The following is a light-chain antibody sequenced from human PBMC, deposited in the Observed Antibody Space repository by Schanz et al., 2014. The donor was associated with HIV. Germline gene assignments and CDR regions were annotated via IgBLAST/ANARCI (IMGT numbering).Light chain of an antibody. CDR2: ATY. CDR3: SSFAGSNIPWV. Sequence: QSVLTQPPSASETPGQRVIISCSGSNSNIGRYSVNRYQQVPGTAPKLLIYATYNRPSGVPDRFSGSQSGSTASLTVSGLQPEDEADYYCSSFAGSNIPWVFGGGTKVTVL. V-gene: IGLV1-44*01. CDR1: NSNIGRYS. J-gene: IGLJ3*02.